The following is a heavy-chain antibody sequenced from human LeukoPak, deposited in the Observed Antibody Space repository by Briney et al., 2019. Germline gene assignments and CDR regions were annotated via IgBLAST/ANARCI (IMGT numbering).Heavy chain of an antibody. Sequence: GGSLRLSCAASGFTFSSYWMNWVRQAPGKGLEWVSSISSSSSYIYYADSVKGRFTISRDNAKNSLYLQMNSLRAEDTAVYYCARVLGWYFDYWGQGTLVTVSS. J-gene: IGHJ4*02. CDR2: ISSSSSYI. D-gene: IGHD2-15*01. CDR1: GFTFSSYW. CDR3: ARVLGWYFDY. V-gene: IGHV3-21*01.